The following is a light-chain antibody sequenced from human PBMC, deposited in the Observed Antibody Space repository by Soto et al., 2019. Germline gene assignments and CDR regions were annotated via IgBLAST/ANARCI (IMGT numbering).Light chain of an antibody. CDR2: GST. CDR3: QSYDSSLTIYV. Sequence: QSVLTQPPSVSGAPGQRVIISCTGSRSNIGGGYDVHWYRQLPGTAPQLLISGSTNRPSGTPDRFSGSKSGTSASLAITGLQAEDEADYYCQSYDSSLTIYVFGTGTKVTVL. J-gene: IGLJ1*01. V-gene: IGLV1-40*01. CDR1: RSNIGGGYD.